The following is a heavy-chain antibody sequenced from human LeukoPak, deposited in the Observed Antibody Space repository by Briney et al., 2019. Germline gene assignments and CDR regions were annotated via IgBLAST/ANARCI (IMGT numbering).Heavy chain of an antibody. CDR2: IYYSGST. Sequence: PSETLSLTCTVSGGSISSSSYYWGWIRQPPGKGLEWIGSIYYSGSTYYNPSLKSRVTISVDTSKNQFSLKLSSVTAADTAVYYCAISRGTRRWALTMVRGVKGWFDPWGQGTLVTVSS. V-gene: IGHV4-39*01. D-gene: IGHD3-10*01. CDR1: GGSISSSSYY. J-gene: IGHJ5*02. CDR3: AISRGTRRWALTMVRGVKGWFDP.